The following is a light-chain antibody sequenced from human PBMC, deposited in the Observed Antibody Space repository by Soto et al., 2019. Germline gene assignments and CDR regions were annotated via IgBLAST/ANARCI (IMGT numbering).Light chain of an antibody. CDR2: EVS. J-gene: IGLJ1*01. V-gene: IGLV2-14*01. Sequence: QSALTQPASVSGSPGQSITISCTGTSNDVGAYNYVSWYQQQPGKAHQLIIYEVSQRPSGVSNRFSGSKSGNTASLTISALHVDDDADYYGSSHSSRSPYVFGTGTKLTVL. CDR3: SSHSSRSPYV. CDR1: SNDVGAYNY.